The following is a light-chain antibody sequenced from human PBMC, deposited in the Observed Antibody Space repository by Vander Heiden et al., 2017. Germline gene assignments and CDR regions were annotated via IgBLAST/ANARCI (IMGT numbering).Light chain of an antibody. CDR1: SSDVGSYNR. CDR3: SSSTSSSTWV. J-gene: IGLJ2*01. V-gene: IGLV2-18*02. CDR2: EVS. Sequence: QSALTQPPSVSGSPGQSVTISCTGTSSDVGSYNRVSWYQQPPGTAPILSSLEVSNRPSGVPDRVSGSKSGTTESLTISGLQAEDDAYYDCSSSTSSSTWVFGGGTKLTVL.